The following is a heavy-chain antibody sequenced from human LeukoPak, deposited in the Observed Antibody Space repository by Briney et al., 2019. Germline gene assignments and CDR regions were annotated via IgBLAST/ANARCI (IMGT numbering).Heavy chain of an antibody. D-gene: IGHD6-13*01. V-gene: IGHV4-30-4*01. CDR3: ARAVVRLSIAAAGTGYFDY. CDR1: GGSISSGDYY. J-gene: IGHJ4*02. Sequence: SETLSLTCSVSGGSISSGDYYWSWIRQPPGKGLGWIGYIYYSGSTYYNPSLKSRVTISVDTSNNQFSLKLSSVTAADTAVYYCARAVVRLSIAAAGTGYFDYWGQGTLVTVSS. CDR2: IYYSGST.